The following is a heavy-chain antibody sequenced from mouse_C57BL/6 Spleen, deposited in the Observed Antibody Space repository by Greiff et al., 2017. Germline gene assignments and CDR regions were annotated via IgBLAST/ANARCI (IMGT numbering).Heavy chain of an antibody. Sequence: QVQLQQPGAELVKPGASVKLSCKASGYTFTSYWMQWVKQRPGQGLEWIGEIDPSDSYTNYNQKFKGKATLTVDTSSSTAYMQLSSLTSEDSAVYYCARGIYDGYYHYWGQGTTLTVSS. CDR1: GYTFTSYW. J-gene: IGHJ2*01. CDR3: ARGIYDGYYHY. CDR2: IDPSDSYT. D-gene: IGHD2-3*01. V-gene: IGHV1-50*01.